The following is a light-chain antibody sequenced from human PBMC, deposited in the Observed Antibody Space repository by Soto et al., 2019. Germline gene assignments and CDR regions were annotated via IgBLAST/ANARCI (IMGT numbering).Light chain of an antibody. J-gene: IGLJ3*02. Sequence: QSVLTQPPSASGTPGQRVTISCSGGGSNIGSNTVTWYQHLPGTAPKLLIYNDNQRPSGVPDRLSASKSGTSASLALIGVPSEDEANYYCASWVDSLNGWVFGGGTKLTVL. CDR1: GSNIGSNT. CDR2: NDN. V-gene: IGLV1-44*01. CDR3: ASWVDSLNGWV.